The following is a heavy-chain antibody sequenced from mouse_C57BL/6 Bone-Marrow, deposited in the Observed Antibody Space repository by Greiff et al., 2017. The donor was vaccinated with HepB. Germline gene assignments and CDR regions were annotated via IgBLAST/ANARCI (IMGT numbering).Heavy chain of an antibody. CDR1: GYTFTSYW. Sequence: VQLQQPGAELVKPGASVKMSCKASGYTFTSYWITWVKQRPGQGLEWIGDIYPGSGSTNYNEKFKSKATLTVDTSSSTAYMQLSSLTSEDSAVYYCARSRIYYGNSDFDYWGQGTTLTVSS. CDR2: IYPGSGST. CDR3: ARSRIYYGNSDFDY. V-gene: IGHV1-55*01. D-gene: IGHD2-1*01. J-gene: IGHJ2*01.